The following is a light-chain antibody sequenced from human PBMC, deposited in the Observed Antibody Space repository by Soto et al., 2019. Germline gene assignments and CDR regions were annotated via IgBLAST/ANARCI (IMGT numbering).Light chain of an antibody. CDR1: QGISTW. V-gene: IGKV1-5*01. J-gene: IGKJ1*01. CDR3: QQYSSYSRT. CDR2: DAS. Sequence: NRMTQSPYTLSASVGDRVTITCRASQGISTWLAWYQQKPGTAPKLLIYDASSLESGVPSRFSGSGSGTEFTLTISSLQPDDYATYYCQQYSSYSRTFGQGTKVDI.